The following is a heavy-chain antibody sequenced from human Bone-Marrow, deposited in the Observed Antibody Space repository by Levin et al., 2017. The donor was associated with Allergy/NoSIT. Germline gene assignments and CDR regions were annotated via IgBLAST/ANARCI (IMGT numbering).Heavy chain of an antibody. Sequence: GESLKISCVVSPFSFSGYAMHWVRQAPGKGLEWVAVIWHDGDKKYYSDSVKGRFTVSRDNSKNTLYLQMNELRDDDTAMYFCARDHYYDGSGYTDSWGQGTLVTVSS. J-gene: IGHJ5*01. CDR1: PFSFSGYA. CDR2: IWHDGDKK. D-gene: IGHD3-22*01. V-gene: IGHV3-33*01. CDR3: ARDHYYDGSGYTDS.